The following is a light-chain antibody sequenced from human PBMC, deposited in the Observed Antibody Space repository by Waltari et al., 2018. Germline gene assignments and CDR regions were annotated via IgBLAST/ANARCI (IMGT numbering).Light chain of an antibody. Sequence: QSVLTQPPSVSGAPGQRVTISCTGSSSNIGAGYDVHWYQQLPGTAPKLLIYHNNNRPSGVPDRFSVSKSGTSTSLAITGLQAEDEADYYCQSYDGSLSGAVFGGGTQLTVL. CDR2: HNN. V-gene: IGLV1-40*01. CDR1: SSNIGAGYD. CDR3: QSYDGSLSGAV. J-gene: IGLJ7*01.